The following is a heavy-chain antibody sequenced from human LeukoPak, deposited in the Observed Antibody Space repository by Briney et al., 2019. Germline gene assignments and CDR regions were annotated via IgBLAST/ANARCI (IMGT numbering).Heavy chain of an antibody. CDR2: VNDGGSSS. Sequence: GGSLRLSCAASGFTFSNYWMYWVRQAPGKGLVWVSRVNDGGSSSNYADFVKGRFTVSRDNAKNTLYLQMNNLGAEDTAVYYCARVRVGGNRAFDIWGQGTMVTVSS. J-gene: IGHJ3*02. D-gene: IGHD4-23*01. V-gene: IGHV3-74*01. CDR3: ARVRVGGNRAFDI. CDR1: GFTFSNYW.